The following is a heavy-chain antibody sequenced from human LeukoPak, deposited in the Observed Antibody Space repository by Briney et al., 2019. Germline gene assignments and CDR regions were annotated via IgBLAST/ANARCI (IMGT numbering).Heavy chain of an antibody. V-gene: IGHV4-59*08. CDR1: GGSISSYY. D-gene: IGHD1-26*01. Sequence: SETLSLTCTVSGGSISSYYWSWIRQPPGKGLEWIGYIYYSGRTNYNPSLRSRVTISVDTSKNQFPLKLTSVTAADTAVYYCARRRGEWELWAFDIWGQGTMVTVSS. CDR2: IYYSGRT. CDR3: ARRRGEWELWAFDI. J-gene: IGHJ3*02.